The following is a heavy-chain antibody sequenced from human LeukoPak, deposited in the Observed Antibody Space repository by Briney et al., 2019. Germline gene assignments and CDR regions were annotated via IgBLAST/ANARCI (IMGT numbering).Heavy chain of an antibody. CDR1: GYTFTSYG. CDR3: ATGGPWDLLKY. V-gene: IGHV1-18*01. Sequence: GASVKVSFKASGYTFTSYGISWVRQAPGQGLEWMGWISAYSGNTNYAQKLQGRVTMTEDRSTDTAYMELSSLRSEDTAVYYCATGGPWDLLKYWGQGTLVTVSS. J-gene: IGHJ4*02. CDR2: ISAYSGNT. D-gene: IGHD3-9*01.